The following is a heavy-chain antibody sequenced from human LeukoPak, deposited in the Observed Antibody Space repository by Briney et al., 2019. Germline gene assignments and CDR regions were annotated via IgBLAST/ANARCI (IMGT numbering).Heavy chain of an antibody. CDR1: GFTFSSYS. V-gene: IGHV3-21*01. D-gene: IGHD2-15*01. CDR2: ISNSSSCI. CDR3: ALYCSGGSCYTEDY. Sequence: PGGSLRLSCAASGFTFSSYSMNWVRQAPGKGLEWVSSISNSSSCIYYADSVKGRFTVSRDNAKNSLYLQMNSLRAEDTAVYYCALYCSGGSCYTEDYWGQGTLVTVSS. J-gene: IGHJ4*02.